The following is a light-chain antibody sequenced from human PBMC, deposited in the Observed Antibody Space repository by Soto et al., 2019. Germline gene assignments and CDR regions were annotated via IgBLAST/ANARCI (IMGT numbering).Light chain of an antibody. J-gene: IGKJ3*01. CDR3: QQSYGTPFT. CDR1: QSISNY. V-gene: IGKV1-39*01. CDR2: AAS. Sequence: DIQMTQSPSSLSASVGDRVTLTCRASQSISNYLHWYQQKLGEAPKLLIYAASKVPSGVPSRFSGSGSGTNFTLTINSLQSEDFATYYCQQSYGTPFTFGPGTRVDIK.